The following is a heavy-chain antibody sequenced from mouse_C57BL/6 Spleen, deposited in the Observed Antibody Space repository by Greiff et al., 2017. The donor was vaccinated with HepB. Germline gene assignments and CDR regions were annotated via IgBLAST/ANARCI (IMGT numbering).Heavy chain of an antibody. CDR3: ARFDPLAY. CDR1: GYSITSGYY. V-gene: IGHV3-6*01. J-gene: IGHJ3*01. Sequence: DVQLQESGPGLVKPSQSLSLTCSVTGYSITSGYYWNWIRQFPGNKLEWMGYISYDGSNNYNPSLKNRISITRDTSKNQFFLKLNSVTTEDTATYYCARFDPLAYWGQGTLVTVSA. CDR2: ISYDGSN.